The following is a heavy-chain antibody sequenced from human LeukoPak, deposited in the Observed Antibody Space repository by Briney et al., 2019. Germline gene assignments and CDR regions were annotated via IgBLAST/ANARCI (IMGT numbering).Heavy chain of an antibody. V-gene: IGHV3-23*01. CDR3: AKRSAPYYYGSGSYYFDY. Sequence: GGTLRLSCAASGFNFSSYGMTWVRQAPGKGLEWVSAISGSGGSTYYADSVKGRFTISRDNSKNTLYLQMNSLRAEDTAVYYCAKRSAPYYYGSGSYYFDYWGQGTLVTVSS. J-gene: IGHJ4*02. CDR2: ISGSGGST. D-gene: IGHD3-10*01. CDR1: GFNFSSYG.